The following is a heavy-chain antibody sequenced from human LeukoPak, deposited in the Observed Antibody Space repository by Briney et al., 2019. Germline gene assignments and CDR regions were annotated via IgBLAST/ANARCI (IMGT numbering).Heavy chain of an antibody. D-gene: IGHD3-16*01. V-gene: IGHV3-23*01. CDR3: AKDYYDYVWGSHGDY. J-gene: IGHJ4*02. Sequence: PGGSLRLSCAASGFTFSSYAMSWVRQAPGKGLEWVLAISGSGGSTYYADSVKGRFTISRDNSKNTLYLQMNSLRAEDTAVYYCAKDYYDYVWGSHGDYWGQGTLVTVSS. CDR2: ISGSGGST. CDR1: GFTFSSYA.